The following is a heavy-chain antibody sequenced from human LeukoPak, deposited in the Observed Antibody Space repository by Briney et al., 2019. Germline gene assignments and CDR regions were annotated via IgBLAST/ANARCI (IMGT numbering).Heavy chain of an antibody. J-gene: IGHJ4*02. D-gene: IGHD3-9*01. Sequence: SETLSLTCTVSGGSISSSSYYWGWIRQPPEKGLEWIGSIYYTGSTYYNPSLKSRITISVDTSKNQFSLKLSSVTAADTAVYYCVILGYDLLTGLDYWGQGILVTVSS. V-gene: IGHV4-39*07. CDR2: IYYTGST. CDR3: VILGYDLLTGLDY. CDR1: GGSISSSSYY.